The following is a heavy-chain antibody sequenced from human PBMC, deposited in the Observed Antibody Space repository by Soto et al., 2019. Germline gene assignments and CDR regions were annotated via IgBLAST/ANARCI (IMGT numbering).Heavy chain of an antibody. D-gene: IGHD3-22*01. V-gene: IGHV3-30*18. CDR2: ISYDGSNK. Sequence: QVQLVESGGGVVQPGRSLRLSCAASGFTFSSYGMHWVRQAPGKGLEWVAVISYDGSNKYYADSVKGRFTISRDNSKNPLYLQMNSLRAEDTAVYYCAKEWVYDSSGWSFDYWGQRTLVTVSS. CDR1: GFTFSSYG. CDR3: AKEWVYDSSGWSFDY. J-gene: IGHJ4*02.